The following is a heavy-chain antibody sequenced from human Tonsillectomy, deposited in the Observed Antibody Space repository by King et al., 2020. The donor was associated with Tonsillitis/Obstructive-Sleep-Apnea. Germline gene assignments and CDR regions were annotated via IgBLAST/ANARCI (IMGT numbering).Heavy chain of an antibody. D-gene: IGHD2-21*02. CDR3: SRASVTEDRDY. CDR2: IRTKTYGGTT. J-gene: IGHJ4*02. Sequence: QLVQSGGALVKPGRSLRLSCTASGFTFGDYVMHWFRQAPGKGLEWVGFIRTKTYGGTTEYAASVKGRFTISRDDSKSIAYLQMNSLKTEDTAIYYCSRASVTEDRDYWGQGTLVTVSS. CDR1: GFTFGDYV. V-gene: IGHV3-49*05.